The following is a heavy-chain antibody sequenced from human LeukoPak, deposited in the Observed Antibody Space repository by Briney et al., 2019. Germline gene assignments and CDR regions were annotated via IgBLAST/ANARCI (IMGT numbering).Heavy chain of an antibody. J-gene: IGHJ3*01. D-gene: IGHD6-13*01. CDR1: GFTFSTYN. CDR2: ISSGNYK. CDR3: ARHGYDGFDL. Sequence: PGGSLRLSCAASGFTFSTYNMNWVRQAPGKGLEWVSSISSGNYKYYTDSVEARFTISRDNAKNSMFMEMNSLRAEDTAVYYCARHGYDGFDLWGQGTMVTVSS. V-gene: IGHV3-21*01.